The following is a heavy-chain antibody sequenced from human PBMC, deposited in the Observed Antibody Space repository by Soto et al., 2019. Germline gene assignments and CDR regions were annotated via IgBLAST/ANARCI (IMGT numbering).Heavy chain of an antibody. CDR3: ARIHVYSGYDPGFNWFYL. CDR2: IYPGDSDT. V-gene: IGHV5-51*01. CDR1: GYSFTSYW. J-gene: IGHJ5*02. Sequence: PGESLKISCKGSGYSFTSYWIGWVRQMAVKGLEWMGIIYPGDSDTRYSPSFQGQVTISADKSISTAYLQWSSLKASDTAMYYCARIHVYSGYDPGFNWFYLWGQGTLVTVSS. D-gene: IGHD5-12*01.